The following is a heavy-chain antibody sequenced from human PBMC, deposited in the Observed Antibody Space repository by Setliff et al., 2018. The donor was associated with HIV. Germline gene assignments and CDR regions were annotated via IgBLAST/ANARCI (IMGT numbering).Heavy chain of an antibody. D-gene: IGHD6-25*01. CDR3: ARWYTTGRGWFDP. CDR1: GGSINSGEYY. Sequence: SETLSLTCTVSGGSINSGEYYWSWSRQRPGKGLEWIGYIYNTGDAYYNPPLKGRVTISIDTSKNQFSLRLTAVTAADTAVYYCARWYTTGRGWFDPWGQGTLVTVSS. J-gene: IGHJ5*02. V-gene: IGHV4-31*03. CDR2: IYNTGDA.